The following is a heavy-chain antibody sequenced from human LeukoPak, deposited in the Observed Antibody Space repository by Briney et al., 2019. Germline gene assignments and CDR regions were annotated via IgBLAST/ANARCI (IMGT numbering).Heavy chain of an antibody. CDR1: GFSLSTSGMR. CDR2: IDWDDDK. J-gene: IGHJ4*02. D-gene: IGHD2-15*01. CDR3: ARSPTKYCSGGSCYGAFDY. Sequence: YGPALVNPTQTLTLTCTFSGFSLSTSGMRVGWIRQPPGKALEWLARIDWDDDKFYSTSLKTRLTISKDTSKNRVVLTMTNMDPVDTDTYYCARSPTKYCSGGSCYGAFDYWGQGTLVTVSS. V-gene: IGHV2-70*04.